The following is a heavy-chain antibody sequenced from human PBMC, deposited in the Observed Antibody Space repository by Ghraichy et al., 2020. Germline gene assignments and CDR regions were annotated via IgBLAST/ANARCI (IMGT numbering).Heavy chain of an antibody. CDR3: VKDLGAKGVGATPEY. V-gene: IGHV3-43*01. D-gene: IGHD1-26*01. CDR2: INWSGSST. J-gene: IGHJ4*02. Sequence: GGSLRLSCAASGFTFGDYTMLWVRQGPGMGPEWVSLINWSGSSTSYADSVKGRFTISRDNRKNSLYLQMNSLRAEDTAVYYCVKDLGAKGVGATPEYWGQGTPVTVPS. CDR1: GFTFGDYT.